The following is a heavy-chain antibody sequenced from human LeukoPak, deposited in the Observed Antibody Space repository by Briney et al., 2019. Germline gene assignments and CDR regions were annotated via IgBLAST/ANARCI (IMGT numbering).Heavy chain of an antibody. CDR3: ARAGGPTRWGFDY. J-gene: IGHJ4*02. CDR2: IYYSGST. CDR1: NGSISSYY. V-gene: IGHV4-59*01. Sequence: SETLSLTCTVSNGSISSYYWSWIRQPPGKGLEWIGYIYYSGSTNYNPSLKSRVTISVDTSKNQFSLKLSSVTAADTAVYYCARAGGPTRWGFDYWGQGTLVTVSS. D-gene: IGHD1-26*01.